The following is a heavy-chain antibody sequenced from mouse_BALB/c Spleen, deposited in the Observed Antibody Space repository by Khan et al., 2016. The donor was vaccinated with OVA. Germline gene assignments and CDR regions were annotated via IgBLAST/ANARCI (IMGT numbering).Heavy chain of an antibody. D-gene: IGHD1-1*01. CDR2: ISGDSSTI. CDR3: ARSYFYEYYIDQ. Sequence: EVELVESGGGLVQPGGSRKLSCVASGFTFSSFGMHWVRQAPEKGLEWVAYISGDSSTIYYTDTVKGRFTISRDNPKNTLFLQMTSLRYGDMAMYYCARSYFYEYYIDQWGQGTTLTVSS. J-gene: IGHJ2*01. V-gene: IGHV5-17*02. CDR1: GFTFSSFG.